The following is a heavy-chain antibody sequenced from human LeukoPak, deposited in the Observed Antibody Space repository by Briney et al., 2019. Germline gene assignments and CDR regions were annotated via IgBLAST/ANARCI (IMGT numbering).Heavy chain of an antibody. CDR2: IKQDGYEK. V-gene: IGHV3-7*01. CDR3: AREGQYYYDSSGYSDYYNGLDV. D-gene: IGHD3-22*01. CDR1: GFTFSDYW. J-gene: IGHJ6*02. Sequence: GGSLRLSCAASGFTFSDYWMSWVRQTPEKGLEWVANIKQDGYEKYYVDSVKGRFTISRDNAKNSLYLQMNSLRAEDTAVYYCAREGQYYYDSSGYSDYYNGLDVWGQGTTVTVSS.